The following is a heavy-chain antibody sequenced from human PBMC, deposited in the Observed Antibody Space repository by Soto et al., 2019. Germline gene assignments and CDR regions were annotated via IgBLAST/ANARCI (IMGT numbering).Heavy chain of an antibody. CDR2: ISYDGSNK. V-gene: IGHV3-30*18. Sequence: QGQLVESGGGVVQPGRSLRLSCAASGFTFSSYGMHWVRQAPGKGLEWVAVISYDGSNKYYADSVKGRFTISRDNSKNTLYLQMNSLRAEDTAVYYCAKDRITFGGVIVFIDYWGQGTLVTVSS. J-gene: IGHJ4*02. D-gene: IGHD3-16*02. CDR3: AKDRITFGGVIVFIDY. CDR1: GFTFSSYG.